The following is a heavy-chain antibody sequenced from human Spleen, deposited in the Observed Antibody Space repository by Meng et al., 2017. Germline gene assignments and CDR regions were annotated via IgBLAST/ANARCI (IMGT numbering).Heavy chain of an antibody. CDR3: ASLPDLQSPFCSGGSCYSG. CDR1: GGSFSGYY. D-gene: IGHD2-15*01. J-gene: IGHJ4*02. CDR2: INHSGST. Sequence: QWQLQRWGAGLLKPSETLSLTCAVYGGSFSGYYWGWIRQPPGKGLEWIGEINHSGSTNYNPSLKSRVTISVDTSKNQFSLKLSSVTAADTAVYYCASLPDLQSPFCSGGSCYSGWGQGTLVTVSS. V-gene: IGHV4-34*01.